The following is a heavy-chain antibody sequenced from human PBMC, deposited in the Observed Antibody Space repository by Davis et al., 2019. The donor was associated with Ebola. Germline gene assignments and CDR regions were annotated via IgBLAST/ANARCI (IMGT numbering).Heavy chain of an antibody. J-gene: IGHJ3*02. CDR2: IYYSGST. Sequence: PSETLSLTCTVPGGPIRSGDYYWSWIRQHPGKGLEWIGYIYYSGSTYYNPSLTSRVTISVDRNQFSLKLSSVTAEDTAVYYCAREVRYLHDGYGYPDDAFDIWGQGTMVTVSS. V-gene: IGHV4-30-4*08. CDR1: GGPIRSGDYY. D-gene: IGHD3-22*01. CDR3: AREVRYLHDGYGYPDDAFDI.